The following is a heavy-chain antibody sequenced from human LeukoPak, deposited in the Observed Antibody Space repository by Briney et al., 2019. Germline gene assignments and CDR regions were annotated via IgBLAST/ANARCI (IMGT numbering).Heavy chain of an antibody. J-gene: IGHJ3*02. Sequence: GGALRLSCAASGFTFSSYSMNWVRQAPGKGLEGVSYISSSGSTIYYADSVKGRFTISRDNAKNSLYLQMNSLRAEDTAVYYCARDAIDGYNREDALDIWGQGTMVTVSS. CDR1: GFTFSSYS. V-gene: IGHV3-48*04. D-gene: IGHD5-24*01. CDR2: ISSSGSTI. CDR3: ARDAIDGYNREDALDI.